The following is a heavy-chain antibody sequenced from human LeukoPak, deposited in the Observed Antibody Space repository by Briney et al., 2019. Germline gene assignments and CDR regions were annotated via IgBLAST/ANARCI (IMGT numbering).Heavy chain of an antibody. V-gene: IGHV4-59*08. CDR2: IYYSGST. Sequence: SEALSLTCTVSGGSISSYYWSWIRQPPGKGLEWIGYIYYSGSTNYNPSLKSRVTISVDTSKNQFSLKLSSVTAAGTAVYYCARHARAPYYDILTGYYTVSLYYFDYWGQGTLVTVSS. CDR1: GGSISSYY. D-gene: IGHD3-9*01. CDR3: ARHARAPYYDILTGYYTVSLYYFDY. J-gene: IGHJ4*02.